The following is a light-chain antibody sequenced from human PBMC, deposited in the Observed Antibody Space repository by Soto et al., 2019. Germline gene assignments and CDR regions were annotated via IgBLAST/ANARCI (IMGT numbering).Light chain of an antibody. CDR2: GAS. CDR1: QSVGSN. J-gene: IGKJ2*03. V-gene: IGKV3-15*01. CDR3: LQYNNRPPYS. Sequence: EIVMTRSPATLSVSPGERATLSCRATQSVGSNLAWYQQKPGQTPRVLIYGASTRATGIPARFSGSGSGTEFTLTISSLQSEDFADYYCLQYNNRPPYSFGQGTKVEIK.